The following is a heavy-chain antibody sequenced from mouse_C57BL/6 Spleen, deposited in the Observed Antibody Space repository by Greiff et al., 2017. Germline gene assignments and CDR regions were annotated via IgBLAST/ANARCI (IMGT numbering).Heavy chain of an antibody. D-gene: IGHD2-5*01. Sequence: EVQLVESGGGLVKPGGSLKLSCAASGFTFSDYGMHWVRQAPEKGLEWVAYISSGSSTIYYADTVKGRFTISRDNAKNTLFLQMTSLRSEDTAMYYCARPYYSNVYYFDYWGQGTTLTVSS. J-gene: IGHJ2*01. CDR2: ISSGSSTI. V-gene: IGHV5-17*01. CDR3: ARPYYSNVYYFDY. CDR1: GFTFSDYG.